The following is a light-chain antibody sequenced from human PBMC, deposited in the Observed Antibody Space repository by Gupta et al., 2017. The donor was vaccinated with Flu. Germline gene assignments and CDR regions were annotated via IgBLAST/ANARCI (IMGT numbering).Light chain of an antibody. CDR3: HQHCNWPLT. CDR2: DAS. V-gene: IGKV3-11*01. Sequence: PAHLSWSPGERATLSCRATQNVNLFLARYQQKSGQAPRLLIYDASNRATGIPARFSGSGSVTHFTLTISSLEPEDFAVYYCHQHCNWPLTFGGGTAVEIK. J-gene: IGKJ4*01. CDR1: QNVNLF.